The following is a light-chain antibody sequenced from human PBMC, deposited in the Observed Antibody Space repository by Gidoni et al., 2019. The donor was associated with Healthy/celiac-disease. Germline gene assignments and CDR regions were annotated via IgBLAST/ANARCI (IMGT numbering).Light chain of an antibody. CDR2: AAS. CDR1: QSISSY. Sequence: DIQMTQSPSSLSASVGDRVTITCRATQSISSYLNWYQQKPGKVPKLLIYAASSLQSGVPSRFSGSGSGTDFTLTISSLQPEDFATYYCQQSYSTPPAFGGXTKVEIK. CDR3: QQSYSTPPA. V-gene: IGKV1-39*01. J-gene: IGKJ4*01.